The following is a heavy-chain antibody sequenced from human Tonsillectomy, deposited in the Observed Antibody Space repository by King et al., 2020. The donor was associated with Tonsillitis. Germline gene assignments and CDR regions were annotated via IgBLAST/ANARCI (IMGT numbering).Heavy chain of an antibody. CDR3: ARYVSGSFDY. CDR2: MYSSGTV. CDR1: GGSISSGDHF. Sequence: LQLQESGPGVVRPSETLSLTCTVSGGSISSGDHFWAWIRQPPGKNLEWIGYMYSSGTVFYNPSLKGRITISGGTSENRFSLRLSSVTAADTAVYFCARYVSGSFDYWGQGALVTVSS. D-gene: IGHD1-26*01. J-gene: IGHJ4*02. V-gene: IGHV4-39*01.